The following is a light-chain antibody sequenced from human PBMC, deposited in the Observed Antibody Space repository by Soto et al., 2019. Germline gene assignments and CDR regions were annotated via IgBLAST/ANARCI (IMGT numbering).Light chain of an antibody. V-gene: IGKV2-28*01. CDR2: LGS. CDR1: ESLLFTNGYNY. CDR3: MQGVETPFT. J-gene: IGKJ3*01. Sequence: DIVMTQSPLSLPVTPGEAASISCRSSESLLFTNGYNYLDWYVQKPGQSPQLLIYLGSHRAPGVPDRFIGSGSGTDVTLKISRVEAEDVGFFYCMQGVETPFTFGPGTKVDIK.